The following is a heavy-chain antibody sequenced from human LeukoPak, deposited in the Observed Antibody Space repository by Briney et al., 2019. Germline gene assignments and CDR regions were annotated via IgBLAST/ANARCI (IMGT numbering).Heavy chain of an antibody. CDR1: GFTVSSNS. J-gene: IGHJ4*02. CDR2: IYSSVT. D-gene: IGHD6-6*01. V-gene: IGHV3-53*01. CDR3: AKPGSSRGIAGRRPTKYYFDY. Sequence: GGSLRLSCTVPGFTVSSNSMSWVRQAPGKGLEWVSFIYSSVTHYSDSVKGRFTISRDNSKNTLYLQMNSLRAEDTAVYYCAKPGSSRGIAGRRPTKYYFDYWGQGTLVTVSS.